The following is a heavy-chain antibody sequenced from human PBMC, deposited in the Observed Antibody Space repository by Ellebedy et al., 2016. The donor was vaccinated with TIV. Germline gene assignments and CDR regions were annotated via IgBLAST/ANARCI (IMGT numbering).Heavy chain of an antibody. J-gene: IGHJ4*02. D-gene: IGHD6-19*01. CDR2: IKQDGSEK. CDR1: GFTFSRYG. V-gene: IGHV3-7*01. CDR3: ARDQWLGRAYYFDY. Sequence: GESLKISCAASGFTFSRYGMNWVRQAPGKGLEWVANIKQDGSEKYYVDSVEGRFAISRDNAKNSMYLQMNSLRDEDTAVYYCARDQWLGRAYYFDYWGQGTLLTVSS.